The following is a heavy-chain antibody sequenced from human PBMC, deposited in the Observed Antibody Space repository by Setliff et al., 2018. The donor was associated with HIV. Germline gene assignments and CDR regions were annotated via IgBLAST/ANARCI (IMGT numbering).Heavy chain of an antibody. D-gene: IGHD3-10*01. CDR2: IGSSGTT. J-gene: IGHJ5*02. V-gene: IGHV4-4*07. CDR1: GGSFGVYR. CDR3: ARDRHSSGLGSYGP. Sequence: LSLTCTISGGSFGVYRWSWIRQSAGRGLEWIGRIGSSGTTDYKPSLKGRVAISVDTSRNQFSLRVTSVTAADTAVYFCARDRHSSGLGSYGPWGPGILVTVSS.